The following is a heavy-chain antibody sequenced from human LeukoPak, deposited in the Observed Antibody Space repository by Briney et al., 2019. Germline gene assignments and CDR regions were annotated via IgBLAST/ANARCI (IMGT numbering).Heavy chain of an antibody. CDR3: ARENGNYAFDI. CDR1: GGSISSYY. CDR2: IYTSGST. J-gene: IGHJ3*02. V-gene: IGHV4-4*07. D-gene: IGHD1-7*01. Sequence: SETLSLTCTVSGGSISSYYWSWIRQPAGKGLEWIGRIYTSGSTNYNPSLKSRVTISLDTSKNQFSLELRSVTAADTAVYYCARENGNYAFDIWGQGTMVSVSS.